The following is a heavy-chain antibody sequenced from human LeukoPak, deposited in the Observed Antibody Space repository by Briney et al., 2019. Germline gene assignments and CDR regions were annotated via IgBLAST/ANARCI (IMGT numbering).Heavy chain of an antibody. J-gene: IGHJ4*02. CDR1: GGSISSGSYY. Sequence: PSETLSLTCTVSGGSISSGSYYWSWIRQPAGKGLEWIGRIYTSGSTNYNPSLKSRVTISVDTSKNQFSLKLSSVTAADTAVYYCASGDSYGYYFDYWGQGTPVTVSS. CDR2: IYTSGST. CDR3: ASGDSYGYYFDY. V-gene: IGHV4-61*02. D-gene: IGHD2-21*01.